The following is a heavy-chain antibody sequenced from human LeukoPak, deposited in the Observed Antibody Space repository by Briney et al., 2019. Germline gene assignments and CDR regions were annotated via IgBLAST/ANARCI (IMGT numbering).Heavy chain of an antibody. CDR3: ARHGFYNWNYMRNAFDI. Sequence: PGGSLRLSCAASGFTFSSYSMNWVRQAPGKGLKWVSYISSTSGSIYYADSVKGRFTISRDNAKNSLFLQMNSLRAEDTAVYYCARHGFYNWNYMRNAFDIWGQGTMVTVSS. V-gene: IGHV3-48*04. CDR1: GFTFSSYS. D-gene: IGHD1-7*01. J-gene: IGHJ3*02. CDR2: ISSTSGSI.